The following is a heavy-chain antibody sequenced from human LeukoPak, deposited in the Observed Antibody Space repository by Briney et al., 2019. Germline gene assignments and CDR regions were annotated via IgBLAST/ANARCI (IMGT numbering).Heavy chain of an antibody. Sequence: GGSLRLSCAASGFIFGSYSMNWVRRAPGKGLEWVSFIYSDNTHYSDSVKGRFTISRDNSKNTLYLQMNSLRAEDTAVYYCARRAGAYSHPYDYWGQGTLVTVSS. CDR3: ARRAGAYSHPYDY. J-gene: IGHJ4*02. CDR2: IYSDNT. V-gene: IGHV3-53*01. CDR1: GFIFGSYS. D-gene: IGHD4/OR15-4a*01.